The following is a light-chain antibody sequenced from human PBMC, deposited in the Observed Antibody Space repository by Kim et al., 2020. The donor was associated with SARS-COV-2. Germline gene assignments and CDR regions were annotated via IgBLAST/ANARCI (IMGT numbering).Light chain of an antibody. J-gene: IGKJ4*01. Sequence: IQLTQSPSSLSASVGDRVTITCRASQGISSYLAWYQQKPGKAPKLLIYAASTLQSGVTSRFSGSGSGTDFTLTISSLQPEDFATYYCQQLNSYPLTFGGGTKLEI. CDR3: QQLNSYPLT. CDR1: QGISSY. V-gene: IGKV1-9*01. CDR2: AAS.